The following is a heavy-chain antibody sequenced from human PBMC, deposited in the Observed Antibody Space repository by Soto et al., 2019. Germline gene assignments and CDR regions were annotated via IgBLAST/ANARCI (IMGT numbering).Heavy chain of an antibody. Sequence: PGGSLRLSCAASGFTFSSYGMHWVRQAPGKGLEWVAVIWYDGSNKYYADSVKGRFTISRDNSKNTLYLQMNSPRAEDTAVYYCARDLGGYDIWAYYYYGMDVWGQGTTVTVSS. D-gene: IGHD5-12*01. V-gene: IGHV3-33*01. J-gene: IGHJ6*02. CDR1: GFTFSSYG. CDR2: IWYDGSNK. CDR3: ARDLGGYDIWAYYYYGMDV.